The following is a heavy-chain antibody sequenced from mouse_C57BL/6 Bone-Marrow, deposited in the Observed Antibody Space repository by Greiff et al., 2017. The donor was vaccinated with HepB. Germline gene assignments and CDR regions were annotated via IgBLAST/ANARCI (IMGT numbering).Heavy chain of an antibody. Sequence: EVQVVESGGDLVKPGGSLKLSCAASGFTFSSYGMSWVRQTPDKRLEWVATISSGGSYTYYPDSVKGRFTISRDNAKNTLYLQMSSLKSEDTAMDYCARLGVINTVAYYFEYCGQGNTIPVTA. D-gene: IGHD1-1*01. CDR2: ISSGGSYT. CDR1: GFTFSSYG. V-gene: IGHV5-6*01. J-gene: IGHJ2*01. CDR3: ARLGVINTVAYYFEY.